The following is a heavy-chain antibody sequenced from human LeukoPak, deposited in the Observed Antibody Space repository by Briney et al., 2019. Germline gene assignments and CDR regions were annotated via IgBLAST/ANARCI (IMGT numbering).Heavy chain of an antibody. Sequence: GGSLRLSCAASGFTFSSYAMHWVRQAPGKGLEWVSHVRPGDGPTTYAESVKGRFTTSRDNSKNTVSLQMNSLRVEDTAVYYCTRDHITSWQIDFWGQGTMVTVSS. V-gene: IGHV3-23*01. CDR3: TRDHITSWQIDF. CDR2: VRPGDGPT. CDR1: GFTFSSYA. J-gene: IGHJ4*02. D-gene: IGHD2-2*01.